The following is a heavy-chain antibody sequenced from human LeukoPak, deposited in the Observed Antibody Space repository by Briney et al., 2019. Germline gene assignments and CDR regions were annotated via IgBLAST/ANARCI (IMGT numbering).Heavy chain of an antibody. CDR2: IYYSGST. CDR1: GGSISSYY. Sequence: SETLSLTCTVSGGSISSYYWSWIRQPPGKGLEWIGYIYYSGSTNYNPSLKSRVTISVDTSKNQFSLKLSSVTAADTAVYYCARHIVVVGHDFDYWGQGTLVTVSS. V-gene: IGHV4-59*08. CDR3: ARHIVVVGHDFDY. D-gene: IGHD2-15*01. J-gene: IGHJ4*02.